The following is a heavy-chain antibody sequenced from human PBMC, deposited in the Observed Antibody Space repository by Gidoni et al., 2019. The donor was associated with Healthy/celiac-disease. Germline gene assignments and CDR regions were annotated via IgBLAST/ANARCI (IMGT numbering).Heavy chain of an antibody. Sequence: QVQLQESGPGLVKPSQTLSLTCTVSGGSIYSGGYYWSWVRQHPGKGLEWIGYTYYSGTTYYNPSLKSRVTISVDTSKNQFSLTLSSVTAADTAVYYCARSEYCSGGSCYSLPYWGQGTLVTVSS. V-gene: IGHV4-31*03. CDR1: GGSIYSGGYY. CDR2: TYYSGTT. CDR3: ARSEYCSGGSCYSLPY. D-gene: IGHD2-15*01. J-gene: IGHJ4*02.